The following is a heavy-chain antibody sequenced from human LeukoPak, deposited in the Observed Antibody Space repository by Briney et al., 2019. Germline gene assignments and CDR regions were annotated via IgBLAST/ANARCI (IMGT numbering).Heavy chain of an antibody. CDR2: IYYSGST. V-gene: IGHV4-39*07. CDR1: GGSISSSSYY. D-gene: IGHD3-10*01. CDR3: ASGPYGSGDY. Sequence: TSETLSLTCTVSGGSISSSSYYWGWIRQPPGKGLEWIGSIYYSGSTYYNPSLKSRVTISVDTSKNQFSLKLSSVTAADTAVYYCASGPYGSGDYWGQGTLVSVSS. J-gene: IGHJ4*02.